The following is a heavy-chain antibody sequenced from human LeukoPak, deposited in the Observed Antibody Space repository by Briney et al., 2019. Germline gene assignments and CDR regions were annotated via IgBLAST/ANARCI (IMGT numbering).Heavy chain of an antibody. CDR1: GDSISSTTYY. CDR3: ARHVPDNWFDP. V-gene: IGHV4-39*01. Sequence: PSETLSLTCSVSGDSISSTTYYWGWIRQPPGKGLEWIGSVYYSGSTFYNPSLTSRVDIAVDTSKNQFSLKLTSVTAADTAIYYCARHVPDNWFDPWGQGTLATVSS. D-gene: IGHD3-10*02. CDR2: VYYSGST. J-gene: IGHJ5*02.